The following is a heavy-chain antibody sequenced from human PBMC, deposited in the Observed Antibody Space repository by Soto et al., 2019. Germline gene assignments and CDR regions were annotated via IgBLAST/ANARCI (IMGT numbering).Heavy chain of an antibody. Sequence: QVQLVESGGGVVQPGRSLRLSCAASGFTFSSYGMHWVRQAPGKGLEWVAVISYDGSNKYYADSVKGRFTISRDNSKNTLYLQMNSLRAEDTAVYYCAKERIAVAGITPGDAFDIWGQWTMVTVSS. CDR3: AKERIAVAGITPGDAFDI. D-gene: IGHD6-19*01. V-gene: IGHV3-30*18. J-gene: IGHJ3*02. CDR1: GFTFSSYG. CDR2: ISYDGSNK.